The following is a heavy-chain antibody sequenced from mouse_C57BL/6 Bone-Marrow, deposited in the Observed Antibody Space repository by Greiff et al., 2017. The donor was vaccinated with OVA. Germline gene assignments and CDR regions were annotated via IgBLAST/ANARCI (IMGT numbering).Heavy chain of an antibody. D-gene: IGHD2-3*01. J-gene: IGHJ4*01. CDR2: IYPGDGDT. V-gene: IGHV1-82*01. Sequence: QVQLQQSGPELVKPGASVKISCKASGYAFSSSWMNWVKQRPGKGLEWIGRIYPGDGDTNYNGKFKGKATLTADKSSSTAYMQLSSLTSADSAVYYCAIVKYDGYYYAMDYWGQGTSVTVSS. CDR3: AIVKYDGYYYAMDY. CDR1: GYAFSSSW.